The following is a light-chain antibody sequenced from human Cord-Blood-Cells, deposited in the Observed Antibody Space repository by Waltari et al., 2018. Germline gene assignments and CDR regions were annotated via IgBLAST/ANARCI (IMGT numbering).Light chain of an antibody. CDR3: SSYTSSSTYV. V-gene: IGLV2-14*01. J-gene: IGLJ1*01. CDR2: EVS. CDR1: SSDVGGYNY. Sequence: QSALTQPASVSGSPGQSIPISCTGTSSDVGGYNYVSWYQQHPGKAPNLLIYEVSNRPSGVSNRFSGSKSGNTASLTISELQAEDEADYYCSSYTSSSTYVFGTGTKVTVL.